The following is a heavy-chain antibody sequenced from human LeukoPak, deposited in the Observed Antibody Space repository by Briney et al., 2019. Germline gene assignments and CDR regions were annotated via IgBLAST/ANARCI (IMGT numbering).Heavy chain of an antibody. V-gene: IGHV3-20*04. Sequence: GGSLTLSCAASGFTLDDYGMMWLRQTPGKGLEGVSGINWNWCSTVYADSVKGRCTISRDNAKNTLYLQMNSMRAEDRAVYYCARDRSDWARHYYYYGMDVWGHGTTVSVSS. J-gene: IGHJ6*02. CDR2: INWNWCST. CDR1: GFTLDDYG. CDR3: ARDRSDWARHYYYYGMDV. D-gene: IGHD2-21*02.